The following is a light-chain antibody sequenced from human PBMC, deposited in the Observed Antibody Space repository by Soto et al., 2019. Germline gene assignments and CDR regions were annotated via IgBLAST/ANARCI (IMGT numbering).Light chain of an antibody. J-gene: IGKJ1*01. Sequence: EIVLTQSPGTLSLSPGERATLSCRASQSVSNNYLAWYQQKPGQAPRLLIYGASNRATGIPARFSGSGSGTDFTLTISSLEPEDSAVYYCQQHLGRHTFGQGTKVDIK. CDR2: GAS. V-gene: IGKV3-20*01. CDR3: QQHLGRHT. CDR1: QSVSNNY.